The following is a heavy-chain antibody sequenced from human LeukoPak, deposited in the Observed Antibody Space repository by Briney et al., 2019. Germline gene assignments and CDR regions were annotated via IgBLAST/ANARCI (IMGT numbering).Heavy chain of an antibody. CDR1: GGSISSGSYY. CDR3: AREKFRRKHYYDSSGYYCLDY. D-gene: IGHD3-22*01. CDR2: IYTSGST. V-gene: IGHV4-61*02. J-gene: IGHJ4*02. Sequence: PSETLSLTCTVSGGSISSGSYYWSWIRQPAGKGLEWIGRIYTSGSTNYNPSLKSRVTMSVDTSKNQFSLKLSSVTAADTAVYYCAREKFRRKHYYDSSGYYCLDYWGQGTLVTVSS.